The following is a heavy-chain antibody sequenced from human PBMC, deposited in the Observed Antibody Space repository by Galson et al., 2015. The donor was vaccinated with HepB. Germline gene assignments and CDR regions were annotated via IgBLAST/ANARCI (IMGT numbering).Heavy chain of an antibody. CDR3: ATVHPEMATIRVNYYYGMDV. D-gene: IGHD5-24*01. Sequence: SVKVSCKASGYTFTSYYMHWVRQAPGQGLEWMGIIDPSGGSTSYAQKFQGRVTMTRDTSTSTVYMELSSLRSEDTAVYYCATVHPEMATIRVNYYYGMDVWGQGTTVTVSS. CDR1: GYTFTSYY. J-gene: IGHJ6*02. V-gene: IGHV1-46*03. CDR2: IDPSGGST.